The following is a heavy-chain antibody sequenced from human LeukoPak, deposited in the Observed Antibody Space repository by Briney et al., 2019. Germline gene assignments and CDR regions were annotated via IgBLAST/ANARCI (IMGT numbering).Heavy chain of an antibody. CDR2: ISGSGRGGST. CDR3: ARVPPRGSSREGNWFDP. D-gene: IGHD6-13*01. Sequence: GGSLRLSCAASGFTFSTYAMSWVRQAPGKGLEWVSTISGSGRGGSTHYADSVKGRITISRDDSKNTLYLQMNSLRAEDTAVYYCARVPPRGSSREGNWFDPWGQGTLVTVSS. J-gene: IGHJ5*02. CDR1: GFTFSTYA. V-gene: IGHV3-23*01.